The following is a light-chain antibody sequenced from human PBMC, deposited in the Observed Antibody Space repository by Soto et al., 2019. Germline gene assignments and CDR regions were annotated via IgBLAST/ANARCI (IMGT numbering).Light chain of an antibody. CDR2: STS. J-gene: IGKJ1*01. CDR1: QSISKY. V-gene: IGKV1-5*02. Sequence: PSTLSSFVGDRVTLICRATQSISKYLNWYQQKPGKAPNLLIYSTSTVQSGVPSRFSGSGSGTEFTLTISSLQPDDFATYYCQQYNSYSFGQGTKVDIK. CDR3: QQYNSYS.